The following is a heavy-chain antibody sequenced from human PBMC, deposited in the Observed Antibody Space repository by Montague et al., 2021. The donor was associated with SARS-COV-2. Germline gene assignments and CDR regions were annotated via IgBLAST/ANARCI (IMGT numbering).Heavy chain of an antibody. CDR2: IYTSGGT. J-gene: IGHJ4*02. V-gene: IGHV4-61*02. Sequence: TLSLTCTVSGDSISSGTHYWSWIRQPAGKGLEWIGRIYTSGGTNYNPSLKSRVTISVDTSNNQFSLNLSSVTAADTAVYYCAREPDYGDYFDYWGQGTLVTVSS. CDR3: AREPDYGDYFDY. D-gene: IGHD4-17*01. CDR1: GDSISSGTHY.